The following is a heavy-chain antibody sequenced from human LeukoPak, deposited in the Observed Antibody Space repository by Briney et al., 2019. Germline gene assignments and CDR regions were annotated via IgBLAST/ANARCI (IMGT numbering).Heavy chain of an antibody. Sequence: SVKVSCKASGGTFSSYAISWVRQAPGQGLEWMGRIIPILGIANYAQKFQGRVTITADKSTSTAYMELSSLRSEDTAVYYCAREFTSITIFGVVRGGWFDPWGQGTLVTVSS. CDR3: AREFTSITIFGVVRGGWFDP. J-gene: IGHJ5*02. D-gene: IGHD3-3*01. CDR2: IIPILGIA. V-gene: IGHV1-69*04. CDR1: GGTFSSYA.